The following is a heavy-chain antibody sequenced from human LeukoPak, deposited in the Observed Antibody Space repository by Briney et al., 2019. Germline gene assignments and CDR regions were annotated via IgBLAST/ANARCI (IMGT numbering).Heavy chain of an antibody. V-gene: IGHV3-21*01. CDR2: ISSGSSYI. CDR1: GFTSSSYI. J-gene: IGHJ6*03. Sequence: GGSLRLSCAASGFTSSSYIMNWVRQGPGRGQEWVSAISSGSSYIYYADSVKGRFTISRDDARNSLYLQMNSLRAEDTAVYYCASHIGDYYYYYYMDVWGKGTTVTVSS. CDR3: ASHIGDYYYYYYMDV. D-gene: IGHD2-21*01.